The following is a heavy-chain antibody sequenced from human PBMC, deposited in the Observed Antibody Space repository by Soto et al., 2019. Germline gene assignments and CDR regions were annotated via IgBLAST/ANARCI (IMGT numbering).Heavy chain of an antibody. Sequence: SETLSLTCTVSGGSISSYYWSWIRQPPGKGLEWIGYIYYSGSTNYNPSLKSRVTISVDTSKNQFSLKLSSVTAADTAVYYCARGDISYYDFWSGSLDVWGQGTTVTVS. CDR2: IYYSGST. V-gene: IGHV4-59*08. CDR3: ARGDISYYDFWSGSLDV. J-gene: IGHJ6*02. D-gene: IGHD3-3*01. CDR1: GGSISSYY.